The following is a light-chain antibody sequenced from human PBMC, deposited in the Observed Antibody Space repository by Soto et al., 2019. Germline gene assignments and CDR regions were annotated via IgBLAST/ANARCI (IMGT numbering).Light chain of an antibody. CDR2: DAS. CDR1: QSISSY. V-gene: IGKV3-11*01. J-gene: IGKJ5*01. Sequence: EIVMTQSPSSLSVSPRETARVSCRASQSISSYLAWYQHKPGQAPRLLIYDASNRATGVPARFSGSGSGTDFTLTISSLEPEDFAVYYCQQRYRWLPITFGQGTRLEI. CDR3: QQRYRWLPIT.